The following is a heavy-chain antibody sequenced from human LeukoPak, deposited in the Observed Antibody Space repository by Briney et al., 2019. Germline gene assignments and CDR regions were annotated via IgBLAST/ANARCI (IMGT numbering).Heavy chain of an antibody. D-gene: IGHD3-9*01. Sequence: PGRSLRLSCAASGFSFDDYAMHWVRQAPGKGREWVAGISRNISTIAYGDSVKGRFTISRDNAKKSLSLQMNSLGTEDTAFYYCAKSRDDGTGYWGQGVLVTVAS. V-gene: IGHV3-9*01. CDR2: ISRNISTI. CDR3: AKSRDDGTGY. CDR1: GFSFDDYA. J-gene: IGHJ4*02.